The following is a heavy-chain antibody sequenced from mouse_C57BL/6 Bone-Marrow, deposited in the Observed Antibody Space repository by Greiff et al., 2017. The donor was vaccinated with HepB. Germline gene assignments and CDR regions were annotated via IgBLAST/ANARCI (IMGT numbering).Heavy chain of an antibody. CDR2: IDPSDSYT. CDR1: GYTFTSYW. Sequence: QVQLQQSGAELVRPGTSVKLSCKASGYTFTSYWMHWVKQRPGQGLEWIGVIDPSDSYTNYNQKFKGKATLTVDTSSSTAYMQLSSLTSEDSAVYYCARGANWDDYWGQGTTLTVSS. CDR3: ARGANWDDY. V-gene: IGHV1-59*01. D-gene: IGHD4-1*01. J-gene: IGHJ2*01.